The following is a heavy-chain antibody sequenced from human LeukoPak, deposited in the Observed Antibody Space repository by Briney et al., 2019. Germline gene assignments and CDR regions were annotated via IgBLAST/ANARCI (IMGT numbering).Heavy chain of an antibody. D-gene: IGHD3-22*01. CDR2: IYISGST. J-gene: IGHJ4*02. CDR3: ARDASDYYDSSGYSHFDY. V-gene: IGHV4-61*02. CDR1: GGSISSGSYY. Sequence: SETLSLTCTVSGGSISSGSYYWSWIRQPAGKGLEWIGRIYISGSTNYNPSLKSRVTISVDTSKNQFSLKLSSVTAADTAVYYCARDASDYYDSSGYSHFDYWGQGTLVTVSS.